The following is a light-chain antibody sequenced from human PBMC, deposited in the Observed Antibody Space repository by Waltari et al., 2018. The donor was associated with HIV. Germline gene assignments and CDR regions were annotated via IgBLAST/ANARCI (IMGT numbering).Light chain of an antibody. CDR3: GTWDTSLSAGV. V-gene: IGLV1-51*01. CDR2: DNN. CDR1: SSNIANNY. J-gene: IGLJ2*01. Sequence: QSVLTQPPAVSAAPGQTVTISCSGSSSNIANNYVSWYQQLPGTAPKLLIYDNNRGSSGIPARVSGSKSGTSATLAIAGLQTGDEADYYCGTWDTSLSAGVFGGGTKVTVL.